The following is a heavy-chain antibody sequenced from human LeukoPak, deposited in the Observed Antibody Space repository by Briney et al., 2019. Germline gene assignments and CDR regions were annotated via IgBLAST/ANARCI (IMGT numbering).Heavy chain of an antibody. CDR1: GFTFSSYA. CDR3: AKDRHSGYDPRDFDY. Sequence: GGSLRLSCAASGFTFSSYAMSWVRQVPGKGLEWVSAISGSGGSTYYADSVKGRFTISRDNSKNTLYLQMNSLRAEDTAVYYCAKDRHSGYDPRDFDYWGQGTLVTVSS. J-gene: IGHJ4*02. CDR2: ISGSGGST. V-gene: IGHV3-23*01. D-gene: IGHD5-12*01.